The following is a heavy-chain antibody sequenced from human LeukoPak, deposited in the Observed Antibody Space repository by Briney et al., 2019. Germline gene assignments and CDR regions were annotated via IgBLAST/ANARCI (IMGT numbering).Heavy chain of an antibody. Sequence: SETLSLTCTVSGGSISSYYWSWIRQPPGKGLEWIGYIYYSGSTNYNPSLKSRVTISVDTSKDQFSLKLSSVTAADTAVYYCARVRYSSSWSLFDYWGQGTLVTVSS. V-gene: IGHV4-59*01. CDR1: GGSISSYY. CDR3: ARVRYSSSWSLFDY. J-gene: IGHJ4*02. CDR2: IYYSGST. D-gene: IGHD6-13*01.